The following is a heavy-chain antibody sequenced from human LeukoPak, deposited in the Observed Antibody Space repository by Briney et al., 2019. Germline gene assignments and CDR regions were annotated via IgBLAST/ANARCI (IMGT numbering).Heavy chain of an antibody. CDR2: ITSSSSYT. D-gene: IGHD3-3*02. Sequence: GGSLRLSCAASGFTFSTYNMNWVRQAPGKGLEWVSSITSSSSYTFYADSVKGRFTISRDNAKNSLYLQMNSLRAEDTAVYYCARDLSNWGQGTLVTVSS. J-gene: IGHJ4*02. CDR3: ARDLSN. V-gene: IGHV3-21*01. CDR1: GFTFSTYN.